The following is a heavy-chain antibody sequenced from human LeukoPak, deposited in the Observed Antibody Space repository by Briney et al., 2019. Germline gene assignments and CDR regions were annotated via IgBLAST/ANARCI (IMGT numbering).Heavy chain of an antibody. CDR1: GYTFTGYY. CDR2: IDPDSGGT. J-gene: IGHJ4*02. Sequence: SVRVSCMPSGYTFTGYYLHWVRQDPRQRPEGMGRIDPDSGGTHYGQKFQGRVTVTRDTSITTVYMELSGLTSDDTAVYYWARIPGPYTTSRFDFWGQGTLVTVSS. D-gene: IGHD2-2*02. V-gene: IGHV1-2*02. CDR3: ARIPGPYTTSRFDF.